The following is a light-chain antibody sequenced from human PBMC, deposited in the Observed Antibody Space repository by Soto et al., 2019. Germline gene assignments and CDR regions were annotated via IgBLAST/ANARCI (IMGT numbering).Light chain of an antibody. CDR3: SSYTSSSTLL. Sequence: QFVLTQPASVSGSPGQSITISCTGTSSDVGGYNYVSWYQQHPGKAPKLMIYDVSNRPSGVSNRFSGSKSGNTASLTISGLQAEDEADYYCSSYTSSSTLLFGTGTKVTVL. CDR2: DVS. V-gene: IGLV2-14*01. J-gene: IGLJ1*01. CDR1: SSDVGGYNY.